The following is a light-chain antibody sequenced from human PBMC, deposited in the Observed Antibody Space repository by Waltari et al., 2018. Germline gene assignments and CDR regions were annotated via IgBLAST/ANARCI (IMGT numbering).Light chain of an antibody. CDR3: YASDSTGLRV. V-gene: IGLV3-10*01. CDR1: ELPRKY. CDR2: EDT. Sequence: SYELTQTPSVSVSPGQTARITCSGHELPRKYAYWFQKQSGQAPRLVIYEDTKRPSGIPERFSGSSAGTVATLTITWAQVDDEADYYCYASDSTGLRVFGGGTTVVVL. J-gene: IGLJ1*01.